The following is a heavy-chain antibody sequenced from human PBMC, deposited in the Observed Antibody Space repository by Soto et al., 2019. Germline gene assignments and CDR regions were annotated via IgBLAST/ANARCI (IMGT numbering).Heavy chain of an antibody. V-gene: IGHV2-5*01. J-gene: IGHJ3*01. CDR3: THRQSATFDL. Sequence: QITLKESGPTLVKPTQPLTLTCTFSGFSLDTSAVAVGWIRQPPGKGLEWLALIYGNDDKTYSPSLRSRLTITKDTSKNQVVLTMTNMDPVDAATYYCTHRQSATFDLWGQGAMVTISS. CDR2: IYGNDDK. CDR1: GFSLDTSAVA.